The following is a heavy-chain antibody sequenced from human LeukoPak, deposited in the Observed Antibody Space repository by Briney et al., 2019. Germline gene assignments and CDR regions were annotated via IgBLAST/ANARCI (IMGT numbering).Heavy chain of an antibody. V-gene: IGHV3-11*01. J-gene: IGHJ4*02. CDR2: ISNSGGTI. CDR3: ARMRSSWYFDH. Sequence: GGSLRLSCAASGFTFSDYFMTWSRQAPGKGLEWVSYISNSGGTIYYSDSVKGRFTISRDNAKNLLYLEMDSLRAGDTAVYYCARMRSSWYFDHWGQGSLVTVAS. D-gene: IGHD6-13*01. CDR1: GFTFSDYF.